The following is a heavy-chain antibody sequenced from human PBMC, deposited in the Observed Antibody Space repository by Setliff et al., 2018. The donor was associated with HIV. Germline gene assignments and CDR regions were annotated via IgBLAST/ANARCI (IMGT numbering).Heavy chain of an antibody. V-gene: IGHV1-18*01. D-gene: IGHD5-12*01. CDR3: ARGKTWLRFLDY. CDR1: GYTFNNYG. J-gene: IGHJ4*02. Sequence: ASVKVSCKASGYTFNNYGISWVRQAPGQGLEWMGWINTHSGYTNYAQNVQGRVTVTMDTSTSTTYVELRSLKSDDTAVYYCARGKTWLRFLDYWGQGTLVTVSS. CDR2: INTHSGYT.